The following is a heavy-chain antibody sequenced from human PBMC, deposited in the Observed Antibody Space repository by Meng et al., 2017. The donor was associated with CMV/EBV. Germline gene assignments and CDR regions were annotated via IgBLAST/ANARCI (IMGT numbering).Heavy chain of an antibody. J-gene: IGHJ4*02. Sequence: GSLRLSCTVSGGSISSYYWSWIRQPPGKGLEWIGYIYYSGSTNYNPSLKSRVTISVDTSKNQFSLKLSSVTAADTAVYYCARAVAGTAGDSDYWGQGTLVTVSS. D-gene: IGHD6-19*01. V-gene: IGHV4-59*01. CDR1: GGSISSYY. CDR2: IYYSGST. CDR3: ARAVAGTAGDSDY.